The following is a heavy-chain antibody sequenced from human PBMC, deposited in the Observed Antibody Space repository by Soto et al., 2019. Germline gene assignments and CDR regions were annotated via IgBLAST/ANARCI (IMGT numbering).Heavy chain of an antibody. Sequence: PGGSLRLSCEASGFVFTNFWMHWVRHVPGKGLVWVARIDTSEHSTNYAESVKGRFTISRDNAKNTVSLQMNSLRVEDTGVYYCAKDSWYFDLWSQGSQVTVSS. V-gene: IGHV3-74*01. CDR2: IDTSEHST. J-gene: IGHJ4*02. CDR1: GFVFTNFW. D-gene: IGHD1-1*01. CDR3: AKDSWYFDL.